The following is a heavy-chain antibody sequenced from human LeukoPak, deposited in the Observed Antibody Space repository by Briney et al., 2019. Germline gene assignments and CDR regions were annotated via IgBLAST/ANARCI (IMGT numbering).Heavy chain of an antibody. CDR3: AKDRSWAASTTRLYSFDY. J-gene: IGHJ4*02. D-gene: IGHD2-15*01. Sequence: GGSLRLSCAASGFMFRDSAMNWVRQAPGKGLEWVSGISGSGGSTYHADSVKGRFSVSRDNSKNTLYLQMNSLRAEDTAVYYCAKDRSWAASTTRLYSFDYWGQGTLVTVSS. V-gene: IGHV3-23*01. CDR1: GFMFRDSA. CDR2: ISGSGGST.